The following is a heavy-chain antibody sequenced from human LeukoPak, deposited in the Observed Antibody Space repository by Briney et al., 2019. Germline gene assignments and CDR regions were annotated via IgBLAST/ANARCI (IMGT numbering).Heavy chain of an antibody. Sequence: PGGSLRLSCAASGFTFSSYEGNWVRQAPGKGLEWISYISSGGNTIYYADSVKSRFTISRDNARNSVYLQMNSLRGEDTAVYYCARRVTGRTFFDYWGRGTMVSVSS. D-gene: IGHD2-21*02. CDR1: GFTFSSYE. V-gene: IGHV3-48*03. J-gene: IGHJ4*02. CDR2: ISSGGNTI. CDR3: ARRVTGRTFFDY.